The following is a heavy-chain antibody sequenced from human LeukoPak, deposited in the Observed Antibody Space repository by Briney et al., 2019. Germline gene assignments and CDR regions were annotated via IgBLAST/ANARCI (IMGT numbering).Heavy chain of an antibody. D-gene: IGHD1-26*01. CDR1: GGSISSYY. CDR2: IYYSGST. CDR3: AGGFSELLFDD. Sequence: SETLSLTCTVSGGSISSYYWSWIRQPPGKGLEWIGYIYYSGSTNYNPSLKSRVTISVDTSKNQFSVKLSSVTAADTAMYYCAGGFSELLFDDWGQGTLVPVSS. V-gene: IGHV4-59*01. J-gene: IGHJ4*02.